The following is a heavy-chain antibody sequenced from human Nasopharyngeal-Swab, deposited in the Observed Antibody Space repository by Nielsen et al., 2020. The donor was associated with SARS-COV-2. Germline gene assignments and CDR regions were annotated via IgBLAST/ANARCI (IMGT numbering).Heavy chain of an antibody. CDR3: TTRAIASTAIWRNAFDI. J-gene: IGHJ3*02. CDR2: IKSETDSGTT. CDR1: GFTFNNAW. D-gene: IGHD2-21*02. Sequence: GESLKISCAASGFTFNNAWMNWVRQAPGKGLEWVGRIKSETDSGTTDYAAPVKGRFTVSRDDSKNTLYLQMDSLKTEDTAVYYCTTRAIASTAIWRNAFDIWGQGTMVTVSS. V-gene: IGHV3-15*07.